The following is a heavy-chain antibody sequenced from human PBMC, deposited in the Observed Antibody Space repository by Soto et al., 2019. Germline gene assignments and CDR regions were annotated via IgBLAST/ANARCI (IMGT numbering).Heavy chain of an antibody. V-gene: IGHV3-53*01. CDR2: IYNGVNT. D-gene: IGHD6-13*01. CDR3: ARDGEATAGMLY. J-gene: IGHJ4*02. CDR1: GFTVSSNY. Sequence: PGGSLRLSCAASGFTVSSNYMTWVRQAPGKGLEWVSVIYNGVNTYYADSVKGRFTISRDNSKNMLYLQMNNLRAEDTAVYYCARDGEATAGMLYWGQGTLVTVSS.